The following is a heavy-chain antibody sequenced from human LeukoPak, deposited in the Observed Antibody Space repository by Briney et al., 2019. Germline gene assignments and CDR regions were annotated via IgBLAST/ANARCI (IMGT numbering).Heavy chain of an antibody. CDR1: GYSFNTYW. Sequence: GESLKISCKGSGYSFNTYWIGWVRQMPGKGLEWMGIIYPGDSDTRYSPSFQGQVTMTADKSISTAYLQWSSLKASDTAMYYCVLAGSGSYYFDYWGQGILVTVSS. CDR3: VLAGSGSYYFDY. CDR2: IYPGDSDT. J-gene: IGHJ4*02. D-gene: IGHD3-10*01. V-gene: IGHV5-51*01.